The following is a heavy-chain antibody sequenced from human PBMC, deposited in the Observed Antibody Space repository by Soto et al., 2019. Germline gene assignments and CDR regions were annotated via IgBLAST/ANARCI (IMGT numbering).Heavy chain of an antibody. D-gene: IGHD2-15*01. CDR2: INSDGSST. CDR3: ARHYCSGGSCEYFDY. J-gene: IGHJ4*02. CDR1: GFTFSSYW. V-gene: IGHV3-74*01. Sequence: GGSLRLSCAASGFTFSSYWMHWVRQAPGKGLVWVSRINSDGSSTSYADSVKGRFTISRDNAKNTLYLQMNSLRAEDTAVYYCARHYCSGGSCEYFDYWGQGTLVTAPQ.